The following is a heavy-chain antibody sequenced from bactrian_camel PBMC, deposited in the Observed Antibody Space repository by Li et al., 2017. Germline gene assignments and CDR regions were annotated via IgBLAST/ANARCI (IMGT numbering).Heavy chain of an antibody. Sequence: QVQLVESGGGSVQAGGSLRLSCGGSGYTYSSCAMAWYRQAPGKERELVSVTSRDGATSYADSVKGRFTISRDNAKNTLYLQMNSLKPEDAAMYYCAADRIRYDFRPGSRSVGADFSYWGQGTQVTVS. D-gene: IGHD4*01. CDR3: AADRIRYDFRPGSRSVGADFSY. V-gene: IGHV3S55*01. J-gene: IGHJ6*01. CDR1: GYTYSSCA. CDR2: TSRDGAT.